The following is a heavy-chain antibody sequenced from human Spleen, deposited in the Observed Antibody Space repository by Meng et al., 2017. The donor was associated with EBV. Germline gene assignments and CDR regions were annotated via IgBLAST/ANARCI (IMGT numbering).Heavy chain of an antibody. CDR3: VRDMGLSREREGDYMVD. CDR2: ISSSSSYI. CDR1: GFNFSSYS. V-gene: IGHV3-21*03. Sequence: EVQLVESGGGLVKPGGSLRLSCAASGFNFSSYSMNWVRQAPGKGLEWVSSISSSSSYIYYADSVKGRFTISRDSSKNTLYLQMNSLKVEDTGVYYCVRDMGLSREREGDYMVDWGQGTLVT. D-gene: IGHD4-17*01. J-gene: IGHJ4*02.